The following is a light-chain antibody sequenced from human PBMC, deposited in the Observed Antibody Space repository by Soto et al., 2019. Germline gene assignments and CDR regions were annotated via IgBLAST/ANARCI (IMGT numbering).Light chain of an antibody. V-gene: IGLV3-16*01. Sequence: SYELTQPPSVSVSLGQMARITCSGEALPKKYAYWYQQKPGQFPVLVIYKDSERPSGIPERFSGSSSGTIVTLTISGVQAEDEADYYCLSADSSGTLVVFGGGTKLTVL. CDR1: ALPKKY. J-gene: IGLJ2*01. CDR2: KDS. CDR3: LSADSSGTLVV.